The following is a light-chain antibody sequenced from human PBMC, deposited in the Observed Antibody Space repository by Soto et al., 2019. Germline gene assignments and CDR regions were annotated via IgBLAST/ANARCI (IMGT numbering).Light chain of an antibody. V-gene: IGLV2-23*02. CDR3: CSYAGSSYV. CDR2: EVS. J-gene: IGLJ1*01. Sequence: QSALTQPASVSGSPGQSITISCTGTSSDVGSYNLVSWYQQHPGKAPKLMIYEVSKRPSGVSNRFSGSKSGNTASLTISGLQAEDEADYYCCSYAGSSYVFGTGPKVTVL. CDR1: SSDVGSYNL.